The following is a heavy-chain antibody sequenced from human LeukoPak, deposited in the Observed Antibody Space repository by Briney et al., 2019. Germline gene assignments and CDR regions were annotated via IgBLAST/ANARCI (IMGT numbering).Heavy chain of an antibody. D-gene: IGHD3-3*01. CDR2: LKEDGSVE. J-gene: IGHJ4*02. V-gene: IGHV3-7*01. CDR3: ARIRTIFGVVIRSYFDY. Sequence: GGSLRLSCAASGFTFSDYYMSWIRQAPGKGLEWLANLKEDGSVEYYVDSVKGRFTISRDNAKNSLYLQMNSLRAEDTAVYYCARIRTIFGVVIRSYFDYWGQGTLVTVSS. CDR1: GFTFSDYY.